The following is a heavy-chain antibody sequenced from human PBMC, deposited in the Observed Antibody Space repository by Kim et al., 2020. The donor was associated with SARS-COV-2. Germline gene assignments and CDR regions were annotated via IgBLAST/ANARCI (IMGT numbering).Heavy chain of an antibody. CDR2: INHSGST. D-gene: IGHD3-9*01. CDR1: GGSFSGYY. J-gene: IGHJ4*02. CDR3: ARGMLNYDTLTGYQTYFDY. V-gene: IGHV4-34*01. Sequence: SETLSLTCAVYGGSFSGYYWSWIRQPPGKGLEWIGEINHSGSTNYNPSLKSRVTISVDTSKNQFSLKLSSVTAADTAVYYCARGMLNYDTLTGYQTYFDYWGQGTLVTVSS.